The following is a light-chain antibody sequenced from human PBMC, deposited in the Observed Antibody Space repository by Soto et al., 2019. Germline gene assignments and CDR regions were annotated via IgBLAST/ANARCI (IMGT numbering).Light chain of an antibody. CDR3: QQYGSSAT. CDR2: GAS. J-gene: IGKJ4*01. CDR1: QSVTSDY. V-gene: IGKV3-20*01. Sequence: ETVLTQSPDTLSLSPGERATLSCRASQSVTSDYLAWYQQKAGQAPRLLIYGASSRATGIPDRFCGSGSGTDFSLTISRLEPEDSAFYYGQQYGSSATFGGGTKVE.